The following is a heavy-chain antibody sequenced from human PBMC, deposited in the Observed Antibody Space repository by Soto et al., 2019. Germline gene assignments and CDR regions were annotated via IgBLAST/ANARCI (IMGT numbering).Heavy chain of an antibody. D-gene: IGHD1-26*01. CDR3: ARDGWSAGPTYTHWLDP. CDR1: GFSFSAYS. Sequence: GGSLRLSCAASGFSFSAYSMNWVRQAPGKGPEWISCLSGDSVYIYYADSVKGRFTISRDNRKNSVFLQMNNLRPDDTAVYYCARDGWSAGPTYTHWLDPWGQGTLVTVSS. J-gene: IGHJ5*02. V-gene: IGHV3-21*01. CDR2: LSGDSVYI.